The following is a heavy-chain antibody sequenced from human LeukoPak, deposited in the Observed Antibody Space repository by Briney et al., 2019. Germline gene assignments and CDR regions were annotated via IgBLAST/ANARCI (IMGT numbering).Heavy chain of an antibody. CDR1: GGSISSYY. Sequence: SETLSLTCTVSGGSISSYYWSWIRQPPGKGLEWIGYIYYSGSTNYNPSLKSRVTISVDTSKNQFSLKLSSVTAADTAVYYCARQRFRSSRIDYWGQGTLVTVSS. D-gene: IGHD6-6*01. CDR3: ARQRFRSSRIDY. V-gene: IGHV4-59*08. J-gene: IGHJ4*02. CDR2: IYYSGST.